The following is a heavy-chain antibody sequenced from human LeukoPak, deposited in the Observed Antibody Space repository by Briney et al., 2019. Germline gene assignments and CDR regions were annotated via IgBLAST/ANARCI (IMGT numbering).Heavy chain of an antibody. Sequence: GGSLRLSCAASGFTVSSNYMSWVRQAPGKGLEWVSVIYSGGSTYYADSVKGRFTISRDNSKNTLYLQMNSLRAEDTAVYYCARDLGYSGYDLTFDYWGQGTLVTVSS. D-gene: IGHD5-12*01. CDR2: IYSGGST. V-gene: IGHV3-66*01. CDR1: GFTVSSNY. CDR3: ARDLGYSGYDLTFDY. J-gene: IGHJ4*02.